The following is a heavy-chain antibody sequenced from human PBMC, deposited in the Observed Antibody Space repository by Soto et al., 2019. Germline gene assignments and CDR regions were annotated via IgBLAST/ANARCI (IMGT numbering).Heavy chain of an antibody. D-gene: IGHD5-12*01. CDR2: ISFDGSNK. Sequence: QVQLVESGGGVVQPGRSLRLSCAASGFTFNSIGMHWVRQAPGRGLEWVAVISFDGSNKYYADSVKGRFTISRDNSKNTLYLQVNSLRAEDTAVYYCANDGGWLQPFDCWGQGTLVTVSS. CDR3: ANDGGWLQPFDC. CDR1: GFTFNSIG. J-gene: IGHJ4*02. V-gene: IGHV3-30*18.